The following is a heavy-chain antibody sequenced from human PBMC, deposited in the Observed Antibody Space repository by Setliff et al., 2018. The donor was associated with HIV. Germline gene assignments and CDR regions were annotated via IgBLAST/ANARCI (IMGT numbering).Heavy chain of an antibody. D-gene: IGHD2-8*01. V-gene: IGHV4-39*01. Sequence: LTCSVSGGSISSSTYYWGWIRQPPGKGLEWIGDIFYTGSTYYNPSLKSRVAISVDTSENQFSLKLNSVTAADTAVYYCARRGRDGVFIMFATGFDPWGQGALVTVSS. CDR1: GGSISSSTYY. J-gene: IGHJ5*02. CDR3: ARRGRDGVFIMFATGFDP. CDR2: IFYTGST.